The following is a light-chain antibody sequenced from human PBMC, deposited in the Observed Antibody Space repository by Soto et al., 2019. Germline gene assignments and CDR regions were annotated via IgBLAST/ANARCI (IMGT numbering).Light chain of an antibody. CDR2: AAS. CDR1: QSISTY. CDR3: QQSYTTPLT. J-gene: IGKJ4*01. V-gene: IGKV1-39*01. Sequence: DIQMTQSPSSLSASFGDRVTITCRASQSISTYLNWYQQKPGKAPKLLISAASSLQSGVPSRFSGSGSGTDFTLTISSLQAEDSATYHCQQSYTTPLTFGGGTKVEIK.